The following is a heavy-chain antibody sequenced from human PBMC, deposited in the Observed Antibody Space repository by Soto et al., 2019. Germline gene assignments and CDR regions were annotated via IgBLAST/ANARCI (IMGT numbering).Heavy chain of an antibody. D-gene: IGHD3-3*01. CDR2: INPSGGST. Sequence: ASVKVSCKASGYTFTSQYMHWVRQAPGQGLEWMGIINPSGGSTSYAQKFQGRVTMTRDTSTSTVYMELSSLRSEDTAVYYCATPYYDFWSGYWSYYYYGMDVWGQGTTVTVSS. V-gene: IGHV1-46*01. CDR1: GYTFTSQY. J-gene: IGHJ6*02. CDR3: ATPYYDFWSGYWSYYYYGMDV.